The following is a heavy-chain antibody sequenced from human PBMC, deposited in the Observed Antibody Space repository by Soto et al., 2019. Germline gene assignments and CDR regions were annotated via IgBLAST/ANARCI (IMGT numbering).Heavy chain of an antibody. CDR1: GFTFDDYA. D-gene: IGHD1-26*01. Sequence: EVQLVESGGGLVQPGRSLRLSCAASGFTFDDYAMHWVRQAPGKGLEWVSGISWNSGSIGYADSVKGRFTISRDNAKNSLYLQMNSLRAEDTALYYCAKGVGATPVRGMDVWGQGTTVTVSS. CDR2: ISWNSGSI. J-gene: IGHJ6*02. V-gene: IGHV3-9*01. CDR3: AKGVGATPVRGMDV.